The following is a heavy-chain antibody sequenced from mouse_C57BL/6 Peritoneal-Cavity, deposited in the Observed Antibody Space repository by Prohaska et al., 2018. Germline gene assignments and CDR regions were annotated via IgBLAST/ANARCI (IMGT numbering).Heavy chain of an antibody. D-gene: IGHD1-1*01. J-gene: IGHJ2*01. V-gene: IGHV1-15*01. CDR1: GYTFTDYE. CDR2: IDPETGGT. CDR3: TEIITTVVATSYFDY. Sequence: QVQLQQSGAELVRPGASVTLSCKASGYTFTDYEMHWVKQTPVHGLEWIGAIDPETGGTAYNQKFKGKAILTADKSSSTAYMELRSLTSEDSAVYYCTEIITTVVATSYFDYWGQGTTLTVSS.